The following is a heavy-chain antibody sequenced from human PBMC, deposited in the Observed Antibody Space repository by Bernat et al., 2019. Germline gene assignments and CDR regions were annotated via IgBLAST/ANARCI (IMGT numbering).Heavy chain of an antibody. CDR3: ARQDGDYVALFDY. CDR1: GGSISSSSYY. Sequence: QLQLQESGPGLVKPSETLSLTCTVSGGSISSSSYYWGWIRQPPGKGLEWIGGIYYSGSTYYNPSLKSRVTISVDTSKNQFSLKLSSVTAADTAVYYCARQDGDYVALFDYWGQGTLVTVSS. V-gene: IGHV4-39*01. J-gene: IGHJ4*02. CDR2: IYYSGST. D-gene: IGHD4-17*01.